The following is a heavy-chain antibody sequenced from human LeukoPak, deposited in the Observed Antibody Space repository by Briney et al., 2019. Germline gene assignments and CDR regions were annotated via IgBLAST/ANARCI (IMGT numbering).Heavy chain of an antibody. D-gene: IGHD3-10*01. J-gene: IGHJ4*02. CDR2: ISSSGSTI. CDR3: AKGKNTGSYLSNVDY. Sequence: GGSLRLSCAASGFTFSSYEMNWVRQAPGKGLEWVSYISSSGSTIYYADSVKGRFTISRDNSKNTLYLQMNSLRTEDTALYYCAKGKNTGSYLSNVDYWGQGTLVTVSS. V-gene: IGHV3-48*03. CDR1: GFTFSSYE.